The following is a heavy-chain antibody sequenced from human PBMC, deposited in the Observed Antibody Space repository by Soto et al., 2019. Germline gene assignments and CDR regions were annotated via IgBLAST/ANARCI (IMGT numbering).Heavy chain of an antibody. CDR2: IYYSGST. D-gene: IGHD1-1*01. CDR3: ARDGRNGNYHYYGMDV. J-gene: IGHJ6*02. V-gene: IGHV4-39*07. CDR1: GGSINSFIYY. Sequence: SETLSLTCTVSGGSINSFIYYWGWIRQPPGKGLEWIGSIYYSGSTNYNPSLKSRVTISVDTSKNQFSLKLSSVTAADTAVYYCARDGRNGNYHYYGMDVWGQGTTVTVSS.